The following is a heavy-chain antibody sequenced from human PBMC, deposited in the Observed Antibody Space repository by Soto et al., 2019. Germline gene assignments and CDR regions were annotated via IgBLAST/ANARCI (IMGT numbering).Heavy chain of an antibody. CDR2: IYHSGST. Sequence: QVQLQESGPGLVKPSGTLSLTCAVSGGSISSSNWWSWVRQPPGKGPEWIGEIYHSGSTNYNPSLKSRVTISVDKSKNQFSLKLRSVTAADTAVYYCARADMGGSSWPFDYWGQGTLVTVSS. D-gene: IGHD6-13*01. V-gene: IGHV4-4*02. J-gene: IGHJ4*02. CDR1: GGSISSSNW. CDR3: ARADMGGSSWPFDY.